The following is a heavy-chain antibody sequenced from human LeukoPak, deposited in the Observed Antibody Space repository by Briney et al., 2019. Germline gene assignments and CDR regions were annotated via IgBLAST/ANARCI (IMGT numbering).Heavy chain of an antibody. D-gene: IGHD3-3*01. J-gene: IGHJ6*02. CDR2: ISAYNGNT. CDR3: ARDLGLVQSYGMDV. Sequence: ASVKVSFKASGYTFTSHGISWVRQAPGQGLEWMGWISAYNGNTNYAQKLQGRVTMTTDTSTSTAYMELRSLRSDDTAVYYCARDLGLVQSYGMDVWGQGTTVTVSS. V-gene: IGHV1-18*01. CDR1: GYTFTSHG.